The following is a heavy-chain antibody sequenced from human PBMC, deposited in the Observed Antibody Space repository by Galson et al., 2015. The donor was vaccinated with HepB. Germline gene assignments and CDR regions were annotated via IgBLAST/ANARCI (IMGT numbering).Heavy chain of an antibody. CDR3: ASESRVGRFYLYMDV. CDR2: INPNSGGT. J-gene: IGHJ6*03. CDR1: GYTFTGYY. D-gene: IGHD4-23*01. Sequence: SVKVSCKASGYTFTGYYIHWVRQAPGQGLEWMGRINPNSGGTNYAQKFQGRVTMTRDTSISTTYMELSRLRSDDTAVFYCASESRVGRFYLYMDVWGKGTTVTVSS. V-gene: IGHV1-2*06.